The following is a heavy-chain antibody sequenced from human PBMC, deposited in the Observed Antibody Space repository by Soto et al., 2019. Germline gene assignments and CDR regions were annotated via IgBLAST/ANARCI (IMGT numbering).Heavy chain of an antibody. D-gene: IGHD6-13*01. CDR1: GYTFTSYY. J-gene: IGHJ4*02. CDR3: ARGIAAAGRLAY. V-gene: IGHV1-46*03. CDR2: INPSGGST. Sequence: ASVKVSCKASGYTFTSYYMHWVRQAPAQGPEWMGIINPSGGSTSYAQKFQGRVTMTRDTSTSTVYMELSSLRFEDTAAYYCARGIAAAGRLAYWGQGALVTVSS.